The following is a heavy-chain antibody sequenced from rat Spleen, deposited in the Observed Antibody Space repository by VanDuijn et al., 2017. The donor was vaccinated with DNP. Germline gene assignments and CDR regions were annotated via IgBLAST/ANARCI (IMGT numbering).Heavy chain of an antibody. CDR3: ARHMDTGPYYAMDV. D-gene: IGHD4-1*01. CDR1: GFTFSAYA. Sequence: EVQLVESGGGLVQPGRSLKLSCAASGFTFSAYALAWVRQAPKKGLEWVATITYDGSRTYYRDSVKGRFTISRDNAKNTLYLQVDSLRSDDTATYYCARHMDTGPYYAMDVWGQGISVTVSS. CDR2: ITYDGSRT. V-gene: IGHV5-17*01. J-gene: IGHJ4*01.